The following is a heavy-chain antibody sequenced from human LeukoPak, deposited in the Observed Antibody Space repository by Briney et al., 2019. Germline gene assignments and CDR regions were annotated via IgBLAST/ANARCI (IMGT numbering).Heavy chain of an antibody. CDR1: GYAFTGYY. Sequence: ASVTVSCRASGYAFTGYYMHWVRQAPGQGLEWMGWINPNSGGTNYAQKFQGRVTMTRDTSTSTAYMELSSLRSDDTAVYYCARGQGYSNDHYYYHYGMDVWGQGTTVTVSS. V-gene: IGHV1-2*02. J-gene: IGHJ6*02. CDR3: ARGQGYSNDHYYYHYGMDV. D-gene: IGHD4-11*01. CDR2: INPNSGGT.